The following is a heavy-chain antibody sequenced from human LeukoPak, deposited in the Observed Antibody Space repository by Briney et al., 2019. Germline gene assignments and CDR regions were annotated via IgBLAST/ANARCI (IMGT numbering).Heavy chain of an antibody. CDR3: ARGFPHYDILTGSPRASGMDV. CDR2: IYTSGST. V-gene: IGHV4-4*07. Sequence: SETLSLTCTVSGGSISSYYWSWIRQPAGKGLEWIGRIYTSGSTNYNPSLKSRVTMSVDTSKNQFSLKLSSVTAADTAVYYCARGFPHYDILTGSPRASGMDVWGQGTTVTVSS. D-gene: IGHD3-9*01. CDR1: GGSISSYY. J-gene: IGHJ6*02.